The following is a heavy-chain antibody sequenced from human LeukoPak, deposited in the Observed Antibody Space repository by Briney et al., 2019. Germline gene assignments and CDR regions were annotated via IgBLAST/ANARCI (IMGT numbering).Heavy chain of an antibody. CDR1: GGTFSSYA. Sequence: SVKVSCKASGGTFSSYAISWVRQAPGQGLEWMGRIIPILGIANYAQKFQGRVTITADKSTSTAYMELSSLRSEDTAVYYCARHAIVGATFDYWGQGTLVTVSS. J-gene: IGHJ4*02. CDR2: IIPILGIA. CDR3: ARHAIVGATFDY. D-gene: IGHD1-26*01. V-gene: IGHV1-69*04.